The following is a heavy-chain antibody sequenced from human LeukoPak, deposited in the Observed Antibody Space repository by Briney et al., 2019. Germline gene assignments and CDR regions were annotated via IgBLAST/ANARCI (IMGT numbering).Heavy chain of an antibody. J-gene: IGHJ4*02. V-gene: IGHV1-69*01. CDR2: IIPIFGTA. CDR3: ARTHLWSGSYPFDY. Sequence: ASVKVSCKASGGTFSSYAISWVRQAPGQGLEWMGGIIPIFGTANYAQKFQGRVTITADESTSTAYMELSSLRSEDTAVYYCARTHLWSGSYPFDYWGQGSLVTVSS. D-gene: IGHD1-26*01. CDR1: GGTFSSYA.